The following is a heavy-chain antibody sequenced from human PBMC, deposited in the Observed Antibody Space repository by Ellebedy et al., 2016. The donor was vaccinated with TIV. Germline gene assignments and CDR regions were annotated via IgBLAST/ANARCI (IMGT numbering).Heavy chain of an antibody. CDR1: GYTFTGYY. CDR3: ARDGAVTTGFDY. D-gene: IGHD4-17*01. V-gene: IGHV1-2*04. Sequence: AASVKVSCKASGYTFTGYYMHWVRQAPGQGLEWMGWINPNSGGTNYEQKFQGWVTMTRDTSTSTAYMELSRLRSDDTAVYYCARDGAVTTGFDYWGQGTLVTVSS. CDR2: INPNSGGT. J-gene: IGHJ4*02.